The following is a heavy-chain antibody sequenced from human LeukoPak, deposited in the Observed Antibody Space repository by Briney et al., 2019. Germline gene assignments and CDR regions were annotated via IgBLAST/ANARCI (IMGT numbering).Heavy chain of an antibody. D-gene: IGHD3-10*01. CDR3: AKDGILLWFGEWWSKYYFDY. V-gene: IGHV4-4*07. CDR1: GGSISSYY. J-gene: IGHJ4*02. Sequence: PSETLSLTCTVSGGSISSYYWSWIRQPAGKGLEWIGRIYTSGSTNYNPSLKSRVTMSVDTSRNQFSLKLNSVTAADTAVYYCAKDGILLWFGEWWSKYYFDYWGQGTLVTVSS. CDR2: IYTSGST.